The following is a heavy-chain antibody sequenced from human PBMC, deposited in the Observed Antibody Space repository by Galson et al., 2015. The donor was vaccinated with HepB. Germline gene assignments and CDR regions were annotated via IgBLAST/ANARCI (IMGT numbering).Heavy chain of an antibody. CDR1: GGTFASYT. Sequence: SVKVSCKVSGGTFASYTIFWVRQAPGQGLEWLGRIITILGITHYAQKFQGRLTMPADKSTNTAYLELSSLRSDDTAIYYCARGVGGDVWGQGTLVTVSS. CDR3: ARGVGGDV. CDR2: IITILGIT. V-gene: IGHV1-69*10. J-gene: IGHJ3*01.